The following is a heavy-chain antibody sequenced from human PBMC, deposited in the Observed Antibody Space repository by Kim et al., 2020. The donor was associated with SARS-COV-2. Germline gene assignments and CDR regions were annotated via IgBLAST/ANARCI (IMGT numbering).Heavy chain of an antibody. V-gene: IGHV1-3*01. CDR1: GYTFTSYA. Sequence: ASVKVSCKASGYTFTSYAMHWVRQAPGQRLEWMGWINACNGNTKYSQKFQGRVTITRDTSASTAYMELSSLRSEDTAVYYCARESAAVYYYYGMDVWGQGTTVTVSS. J-gene: IGHJ6*02. CDR3: ARESAAVYYYYGMDV. CDR2: INACNGNT. D-gene: IGHD6-13*01.